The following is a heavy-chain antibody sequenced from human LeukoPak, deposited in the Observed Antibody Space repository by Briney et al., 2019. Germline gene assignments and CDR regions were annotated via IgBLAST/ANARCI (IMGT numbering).Heavy chain of an antibody. Sequence: GGSLRLSCAASGFTFSSYSMNWVRQAPGKGLEWVSYISSSSSAIYYADSVKGRFTISRDNAKNSLYLQMNSLRAEDTAVYYCARELGATDYWGQGTLVTVSS. J-gene: IGHJ4*02. CDR1: GFTFSSYS. CDR2: ISSSSSAI. CDR3: ARELGATDY. D-gene: IGHD1-26*01. V-gene: IGHV3-48*01.